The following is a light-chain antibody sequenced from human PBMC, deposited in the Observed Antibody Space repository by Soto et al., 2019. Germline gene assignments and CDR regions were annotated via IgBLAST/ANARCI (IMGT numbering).Light chain of an antibody. Sequence: EIVLTQSPGTLSLSPGERATLSCRASQSVSSSYLAWYQQKPGQAPRLLIYGASSRATGIPDRFSGSGSGTDFTITVSRLVPEDFAVYYCQQYGSSPTFGQGTRLEIK. CDR3: QQYGSSPT. V-gene: IGKV3-20*01. CDR2: GAS. CDR1: QSVSSSY. J-gene: IGKJ5*01.